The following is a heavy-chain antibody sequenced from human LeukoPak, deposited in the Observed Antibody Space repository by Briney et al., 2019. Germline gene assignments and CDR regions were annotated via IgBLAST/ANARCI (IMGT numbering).Heavy chain of an antibody. D-gene: IGHD3-22*01. CDR2: ISSSSSYI. Sequence: GGSLRPSCAASGFTFSSYSMNWVRQAPGKGLEWVSSISSSSSYIYYADSVKGRFTISRDNAKNSLYLQMNSLRAEDTAVHYCARDRGPADGIVGEFDYWGQGTLVTVSS. J-gene: IGHJ4*02. CDR3: ARDRGPADGIVGEFDY. CDR1: GFTFSSYS. V-gene: IGHV3-21*01.